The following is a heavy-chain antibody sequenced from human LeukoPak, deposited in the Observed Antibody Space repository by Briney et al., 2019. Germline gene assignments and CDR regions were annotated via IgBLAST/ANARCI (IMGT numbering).Heavy chain of an antibody. V-gene: IGHV4-59*08. D-gene: IGHD5-18*01. CDR1: GGSISSYY. Sequence: SETLSLTCTVSGGSISSYYWSWIRQPPGKGLEWIGYIYYSGSTNYNPSLKSRVTISIDTSRNQFSLKLSSVTAADTAVYYCARRHDTAMVSDLWGRGTLVTVSS. J-gene: IGHJ2*01. CDR2: IYYSGST. CDR3: ARRHDTAMVSDL.